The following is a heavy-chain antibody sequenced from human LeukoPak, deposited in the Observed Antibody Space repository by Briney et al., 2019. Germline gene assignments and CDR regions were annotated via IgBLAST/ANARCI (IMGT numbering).Heavy chain of an antibody. V-gene: IGHV3-23*01. CDR3: AKSRVSGLRFLEWVYFNY. J-gene: IGHJ4*02. Sequence: GGSLRLSCAASGFTFSSYAMTWVRQAPGKGLEWVSTISASGGTTYYAGSLEGRFTISRDNSRDTLYLQMTSLGAEDTAIYYCAKSRVSGLRFLEWVYFNYWGQGTLVTVSS. CDR2: ISASGGTT. D-gene: IGHD3-3*01. CDR1: GFTFSSYA.